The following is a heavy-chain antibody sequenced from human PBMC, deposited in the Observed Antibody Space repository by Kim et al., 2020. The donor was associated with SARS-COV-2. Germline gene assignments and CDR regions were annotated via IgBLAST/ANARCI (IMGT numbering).Heavy chain of an antibody. J-gene: IGHJ4*02. CDR3: AREGGSGYEIDY. Sequence: KYSQKFQGRVTLTRDTSASTAYMELSRLRSEDTSVYYCAREGGSGYEIDYWGQGTLVTVSS. V-gene: IGHV1-3*01. D-gene: IGHD2-2*01.